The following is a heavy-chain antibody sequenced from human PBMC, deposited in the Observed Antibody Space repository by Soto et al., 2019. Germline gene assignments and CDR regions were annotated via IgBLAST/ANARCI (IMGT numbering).Heavy chain of an antibody. Sequence: QVQLVQSGAEVKKPRASVKVSCKATGYTFTSYAMHWVRQAPGQRLEWMGWINAGNGNTKYSQKFQGRVTITRDTSASTAYMELSSLRSEDTAVYYCASDYGDYFGDAFDTWGLGTMVTVSS. CDR3: ASDYGDYFGDAFDT. CDR1: GYTFTSYA. D-gene: IGHD4-17*01. CDR2: INAGNGNT. V-gene: IGHV1-3*01. J-gene: IGHJ3*02.